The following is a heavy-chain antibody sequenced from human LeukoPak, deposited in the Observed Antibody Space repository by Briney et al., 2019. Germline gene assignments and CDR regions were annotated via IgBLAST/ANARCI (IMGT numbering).Heavy chain of an antibody. J-gene: IGHJ2*01. CDR2: IYTSGST. D-gene: IGHD3-16*01. Sequence: SETLSLTCTVSGGSISSYYWSWIRQPAGKGLEWIGRIYTSGSTNYNPSLKSRVTMSVDTSKNQFSLKLSSVTAADTAVYYCARDPPHPFCVYWYFDLWGRGTLVTVSS. V-gene: IGHV4-4*07. CDR1: GGSISSYY. CDR3: ARDPPHPFCVYWYFDL.